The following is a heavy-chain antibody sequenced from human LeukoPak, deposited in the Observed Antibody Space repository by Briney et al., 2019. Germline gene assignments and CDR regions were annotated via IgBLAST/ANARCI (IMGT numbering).Heavy chain of an antibody. D-gene: IGHD2-8*01. Sequence: PGRSLRLSCAASGFTFSSYAMHWVRQAPGKGLEWVAVISYDGSNKYYADSVKGRFTISRDNSKNTLCLQMNSLRAEDTAVYYCARGPTNGQAFDYWGQGTLVSVSS. V-gene: IGHV3-30*04. CDR2: ISYDGSNK. CDR3: ARGPTNGQAFDY. J-gene: IGHJ4*02. CDR1: GFTFSSYA.